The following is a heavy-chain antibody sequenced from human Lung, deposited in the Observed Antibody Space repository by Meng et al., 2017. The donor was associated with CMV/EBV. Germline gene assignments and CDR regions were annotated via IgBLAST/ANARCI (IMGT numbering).Heavy chain of an antibody. CDR2: IYHSGST. CDR1: GYSISSGYY. CDR3: ARARFDY. V-gene: IGHV4-38-2*02. Sequence: SETLSLTCTVSGYSISSGYYWGWVRQPPGKGLEWIGSIYHSGSTYYNPSLKSRVTISVDTSKNQFSLKLSSVTAADTAVYYCARARFDYWGPGTLVTVSS. J-gene: IGHJ4*02.